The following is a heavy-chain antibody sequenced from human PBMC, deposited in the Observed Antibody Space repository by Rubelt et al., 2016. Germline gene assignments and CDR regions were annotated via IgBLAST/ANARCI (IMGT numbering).Heavy chain of an antibody. CDR2: TYDSGTT. J-gene: IGHJ4*02. D-gene: IGHD5-18*01. Sequence: QVQLQESGPGLVKPSETLSLTCTVSGGSISSYYWSWIRQPPGKGLEWIGYTYDSGTTNYNPSLKSRVSISVHTSKNQFSLKLSSVAAADTAVYYCARAPNTAMISAYFDCWGQGTLVTVSS. CDR3: ARAPNTAMISAYFDC. CDR1: GGSISSYY. V-gene: IGHV4-59*01.